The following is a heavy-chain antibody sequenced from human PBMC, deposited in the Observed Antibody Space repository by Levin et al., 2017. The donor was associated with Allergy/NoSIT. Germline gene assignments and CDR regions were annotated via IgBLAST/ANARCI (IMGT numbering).Heavy chain of an antibody. CDR2: IYSGGST. J-gene: IGHJ3*02. V-gene: IGHV3-53*01. CDR1: GFTVSSNY. D-gene: IGHD5-18*01. Sequence: GGSLRLSCAASGFTVSSNYMSWVRQAPGKGLEWVSVIYSGGSTYYADSVKGRFTISRDNSKNALYLQMNSLRAEDTAVYYCARESTGYGFDAFHIWGQGTMVTVSS. CDR3: ARESTGYGFDAFHI.